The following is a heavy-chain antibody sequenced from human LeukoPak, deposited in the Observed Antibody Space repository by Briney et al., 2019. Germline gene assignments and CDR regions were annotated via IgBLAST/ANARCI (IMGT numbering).Heavy chain of an antibody. CDR3: ARGWYSRLFDY. J-gene: IGHJ4*02. Sequence: SETLSLTCTVSGGSISSYYWSWIRQPPGKGLEWIGEINHSGSTNYNPSLKSRVTISVDTSKNQFSLKLSSVTAADAAVYYCARGWYSRLFDYWGQGTLVTVSS. V-gene: IGHV4-34*01. CDR2: INHSGST. D-gene: IGHD6-13*01. CDR1: GGSISSYY.